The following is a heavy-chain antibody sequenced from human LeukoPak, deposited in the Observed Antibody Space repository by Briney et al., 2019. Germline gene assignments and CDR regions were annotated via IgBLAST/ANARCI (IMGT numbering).Heavy chain of an antibody. V-gene: IGHV3-64*01. Sequence: GGSLRLSCAASGFTFSSYAMHWVRQAPGKGLEYVSAISSNGGSTYYANSVKGRFTISRDNSKNTLYLQMGSLRAKDMAVYYCAREGEAAAGTLDYWGQGTLVTVSS. J-gene: IGHJ4*02. D-gene: IGHD6-13*01. CDR3: AREGEAAAGTLDY. CDR1: GFTFSSYA. CDR2: ISSNGGST.